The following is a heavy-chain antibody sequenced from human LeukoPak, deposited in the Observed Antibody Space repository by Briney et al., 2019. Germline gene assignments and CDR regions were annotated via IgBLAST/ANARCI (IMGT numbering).Heavy chain of an antibody. CDR2: ISYDGSNK. V-gene: IGHV3-30*18. Sequence: GRSLRLSCAASGFIFSSYGMHWVRQSPGTGLEWVAVISYDGSNKYYADSVKGRFTISRDNSKNTLYLQMNSLRAEDTAVYYCAKDLDGDYHYFDYWGQGTLVTVSS. CDR3: AKDLDGDYHYFDY. D-gene: IGHD4-17*01. CDR1: GFIFSSYG. J-gene: IGHJ4*02.